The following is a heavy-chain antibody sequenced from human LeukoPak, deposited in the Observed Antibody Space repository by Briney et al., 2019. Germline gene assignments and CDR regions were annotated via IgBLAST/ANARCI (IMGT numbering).Heavy chain of an antibody. CDR3: ARADRNYYMDV. CDR1: GGSFSGYY. J-gene: IGHJ6*03. V-gene: IGHV3-11*04. CDR2: ISSSGSTI. Sequence: LSLTCAVYGGSFSGYYWSWIRQAPGKGLEWVSYISSSGSTIYYADSVKGRFTISRDNAKNSLFLQMNSLRAEDTAVYYCARADRNYYMDVWGKGTTVTVSS.